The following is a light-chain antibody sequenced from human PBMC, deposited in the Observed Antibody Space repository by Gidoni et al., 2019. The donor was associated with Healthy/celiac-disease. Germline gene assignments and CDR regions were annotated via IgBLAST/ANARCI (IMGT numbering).Light chain of an antibody. V-gene: IGKV3-15*01. CDR2: GAS. J-gene: IGKJ4*01. CDR3: QQYNNWPPLT. Sequence: TLSCRASQSVSSNLAWYQQKPGQAPRLLIYGASTRATGIPARFSGSGSGTEFTLTISSLQSEDFAVYYCQQYNNWPPLTFGGXTKVEIK. CDR1: QSVSSN.